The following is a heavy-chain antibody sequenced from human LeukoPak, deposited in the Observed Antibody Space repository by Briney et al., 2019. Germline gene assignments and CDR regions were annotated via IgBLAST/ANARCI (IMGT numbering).Heavy chain of an antibody. CDR2: ISSGSTYM. D-gene: IGHD2/OR15-2a*01. CDR1: GFTFSSDI. V-gene: IGHV3-21*01. CDR3: ARAPFWGYHYYYYYMDV. Sequence: GGSLRLSCAASGFTFSSDIMNWVRQAPGKGLEWVSSISSGSTYMYSADSMKGRFTISRDNAKNSLYLQMNSLRVEDTAVYYCARAPFWGYHYYYYYMDVWGKGTTVTVSS. J-gene: IGHJ6*03.